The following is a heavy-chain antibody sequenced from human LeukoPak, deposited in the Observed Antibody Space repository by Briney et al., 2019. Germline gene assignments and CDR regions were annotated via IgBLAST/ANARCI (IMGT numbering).Heavy chain of an antibody. CDR3: ARDARWLQPKCYFDY. CDR1: GFTFSSYS. CDR2: ISSSSSYI. Sequence: GGSLRLSCAASGFTFSSYSMNWVRQAPGKGLEWVSSISSSSSYIYYADSVKGRFTISRDNAKNSLYLQMNSLGAEDTAVYYCARDARWLQPKCYFDYWGQGTLVTVSS. V-gene: IGHV3-21*01. J-gene: IGHJ4*02. D-gene: IGHD5-24*01.